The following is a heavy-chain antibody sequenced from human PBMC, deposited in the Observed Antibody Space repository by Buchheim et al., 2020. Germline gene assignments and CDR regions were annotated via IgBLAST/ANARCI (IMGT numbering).Heavy chain of an antibody. J-gene: IGHJ4*02. V-gene: IGHV4-59*01. CDR3: ARGFSAYDLYFDY. CDR2: VYHDGST. D-gene: IGHD5-12*01. CDR1: GGAISSYY. Sequence: QVQLQESGPGLVKPSETLSLTCTVSGGAISSYYWSWIRQSPGKGLEWIGYVYHDGSTSYNAALKSRVTMSVEPSKNRFSLKLTSVTAADTAVYYCARGFSAYDLYFDYWGQGT.